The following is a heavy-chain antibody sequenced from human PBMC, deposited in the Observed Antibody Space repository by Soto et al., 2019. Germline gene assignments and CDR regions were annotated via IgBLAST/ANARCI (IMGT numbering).Heavy chain of an antibody. CDR3: ARVECSGGSCYSRVYYYYGMDV. CDR2: IIPIFGTA. Sequence: SVKVSCKASGGTFSSYAISWVRQAPGQGLEWMGGIIPIFGTANYAQKFQGRVTITADESTSTAYMELSSLRSEDTAVYYCARVECSGGSCYSRVYYYYGMDVWGQGTTVTVSS. V-gene: IGHV1-69*13. D-gene: IGHD2-15*01. CDR1: GGTFSSYA. J-gene: IGHJ6*02.